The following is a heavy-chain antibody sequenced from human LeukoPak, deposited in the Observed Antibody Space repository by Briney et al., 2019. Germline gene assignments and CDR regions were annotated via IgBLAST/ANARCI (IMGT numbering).Heavy chain of an antibody. D-gene: IGHD1-26*01. V-gene: IGHV3-74*01. J-gene: IGHJ4*02. Sequence: GGSLRLSCAASGFTFSSYWMHWVRQAPGKGLVWVSRINSDGSSTSYADSVKGRFTISRDNSKNTLYLQMNSLRAEDTAVYYCARVGATERAFDYWGQGTLVTVSS. CDR1: GFTFSSYW. CDR2: INSDGSST. CDR3: ARVGATERAFDY.